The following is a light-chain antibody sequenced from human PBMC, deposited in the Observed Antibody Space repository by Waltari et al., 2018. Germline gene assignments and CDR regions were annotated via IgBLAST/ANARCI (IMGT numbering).Light chain of an antibody. CDR3: SSFAGRWI. J-gene: IGLJ2*01. Sequence: QSALTQPPSASGSPGQSVTIPCTGSGSDLRDYDFVSWYQHHPGKAPKVILYEVSKRSSGVPDRFSGSKSGNTASLTVAGLQAEDEADYYCSSFAGRWIFGGGTKLTVL. CDR1: GSDLRDYDF. V-gene: IGLV2-8*01. CDR2: EVS.